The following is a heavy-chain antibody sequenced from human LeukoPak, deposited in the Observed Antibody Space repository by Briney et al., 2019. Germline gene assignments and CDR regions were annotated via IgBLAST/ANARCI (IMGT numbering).Heavy chain of an antibody. Sequence: GASVKVSCKASGYTFTNYYVHWVRQAPGQGLEWMGIINPSGDSTNYAQRFQGRVTMTRDTSTSTVYMELSSLRSEDTAVYYCARDLGTRGWYFDLWGRGTLVTVSS. J-gene: IGHJ2*01. V-gene: IGHV1-46*01. D-gene: IGHD3-16*01. CDR1: GYTFTNYY. CDR3: ARDLGTRGWYFDL. CDR2: INPSGDST.